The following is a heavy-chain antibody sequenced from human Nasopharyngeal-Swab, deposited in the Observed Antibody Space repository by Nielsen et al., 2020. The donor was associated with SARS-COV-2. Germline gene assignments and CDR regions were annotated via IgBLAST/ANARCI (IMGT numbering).Heavy chain of an antibody. J-gene: IGHJ5*02. CDR3: ARDGLSLQYSSGWYGWFDP. CDR2: INTNTGNP. CDR1: GYTFTSYA. Sequence: ASVKVSCKASGYTFTSYAMNWVRQAPGQGLEWMGWINTNTGNPTYAQGFTGRFVFSLDTSVSTAYLQISSLKAEDTAVYYCARDGLSLQYSSGWYGWFDPWGQGTLVTVSS. D-gene: IGHD6-19*01. V-gene: IGHV7-4-1*02.